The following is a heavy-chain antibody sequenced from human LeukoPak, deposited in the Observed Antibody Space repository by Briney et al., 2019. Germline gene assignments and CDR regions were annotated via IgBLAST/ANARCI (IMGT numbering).Heavy chain of an antibody. D-gene: IGHD5-24*01. CDR3: ARGRDGYNFLNRGEYYYFDY. Sequence: SETLSLTCTVSGGSISSYYWSWIRQPAGKGLEWIGRIYTSGSTNYNPSLKSRVTMSVDTSKNQFSLKLSSVTAADTAVYYCARGRDGYNFLNRGEYYYFDYWGQGILVTVSS. V-gene: IGHV4-4*07. J-gene: IGHJ4*02. CDR2: IYTSGST. CDR1: GGSISSYY.